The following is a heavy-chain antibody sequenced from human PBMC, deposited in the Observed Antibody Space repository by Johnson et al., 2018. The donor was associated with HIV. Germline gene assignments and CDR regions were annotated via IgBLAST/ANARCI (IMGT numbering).Heavy chain of an antibody. V-gene: IGHV3-53*01. CDR3: ARENYRRRDAFDV. Sequence: EVQLVESGGGLVQPGGSLRLSCAASGFTVSSNYMSWVRQAPGKGLVWVSIIYSGGSTYYADSVRGRFTISRDNSKNTLYLQMTSLRTEDTAMYYCARENYRRRDAFDVWGQGTVVIVSS. D-gene: IGHD1-7*01. CDR1: GFTVSSNY. CDR2: IYSGGST. J-gene: IGHJ3*01.